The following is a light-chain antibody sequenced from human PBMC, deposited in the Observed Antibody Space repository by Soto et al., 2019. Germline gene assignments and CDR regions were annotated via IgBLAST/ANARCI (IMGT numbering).Light chain of an antibody. V-gene: IGKV1-5*01. J-gene: IGKJ2*01. CDR3: LQSYTTVYT. Sequence: DIQMTQSPSTLSASVGDRVTITCRASQSISGWLAWYQQKPGKAPKLLIYDASSLEGGVPSRFSGSGSGTDFTLTISSLQPDDFASYYCLQSYTTVYTVGLGTKVDIK. CDR1: QSISGW. CDR2: DAS.